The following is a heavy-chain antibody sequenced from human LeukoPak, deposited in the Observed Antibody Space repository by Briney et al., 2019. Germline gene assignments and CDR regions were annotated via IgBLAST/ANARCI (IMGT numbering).Heavy chain of an antibody. CDR1: GGSISSYY. CDR2: IYYSGST. V-gene: IGHV4-59*01. CDR3: ARVLPETYYDILTGLPGSRYYFDY. Sequence: SETLSLTCTVSGGSISSYYWSWIRQPPGKGLEWIGYIYYSGSTNYNPSLKSRVTISVDTSKNQFSLKLSSVTAADTAVYYCARVLPETYYDILTGLPGSRYYFDYWGQGTLVTVSS. J-gene: IGHJ4*02. D-gene: IGHD3-9*01.